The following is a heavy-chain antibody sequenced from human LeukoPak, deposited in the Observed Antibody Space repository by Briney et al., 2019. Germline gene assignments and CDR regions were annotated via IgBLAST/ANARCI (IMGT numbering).Heavy chain of an antibody. J-gene: IGHJ4*02. Sequence: PSETLSLTCTVSPASINGYYWSWIRQPPGKGPEWIGYIYSSGSTKYNPSLKSRVTISVDTSKNQFSLKLSSVTAADTAFYYCARARVGYCNSSSCYAIPCDYWGQGTLVTVSS. D-gene: IGHD2-2*01. V-gene: IGHV4-59*01. CDR1: PASINGYY. CDR2: IYSSGST. CDR3: ARARVGYCNSSSCYAIPCDY.